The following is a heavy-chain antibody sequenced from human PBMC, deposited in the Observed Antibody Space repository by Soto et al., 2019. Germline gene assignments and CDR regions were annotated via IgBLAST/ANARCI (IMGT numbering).Heavy chain of an antibody. CDR2: IYYSGST. Sequence: SETLSLTCTVSGGSISSYYWSWIRQPPGKGLEWIGYIYYSGSTNYNPSLKSRVTISVDTSKNQFSLKLSSVTAADTAVYYCASSTDIGVFFDYCAQGTLVTVSS. CDR1: GGSISSYY. CDR3: ASSTDIGVFFDY. J-gene: IGHJ4*02. V-gene: IGHV4-59*01. D-gene: IGHD5-12*01.